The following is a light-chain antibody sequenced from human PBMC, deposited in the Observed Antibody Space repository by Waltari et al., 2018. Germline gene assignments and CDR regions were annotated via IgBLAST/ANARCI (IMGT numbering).Light chain of an antibody. CDR2: STY. J-gene: IGKJ4*01. Sequence: AHQTVSTIAVGWYQQKPDQSPMVLMYSTYNRATGIPDRFSGSGSGTDFTLTINRLAPEDFAMYYCQQYDGIVVTFGGGTKVEI. V-gene: IGKV3-20*01. CDR1: QTVSTIA. CDR3: QQYDGIVVT.